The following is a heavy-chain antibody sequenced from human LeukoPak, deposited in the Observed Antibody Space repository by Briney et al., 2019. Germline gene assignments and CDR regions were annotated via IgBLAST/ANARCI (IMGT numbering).Heavy chain of an antibody. Sequence: SVKVSCKASGGTFSSYSISWVRQAPGQGLEWMGGIIPIFGTANYAQKLQGRVTMTTDTSTSTAYMELRSLRSDDTAVYYCARHPLNYYDSSGYFTAEFDYWGQGTLVTVSS. CDR3: ARHPLNYYDSSGYFTAEFDY. CDR2: IIPIFGTA. V-gene: IGHV1-69*05. CDR1: GGTFSSYS. J-gene: IGHJ4*02. D-gene: IGHD3-22*01.